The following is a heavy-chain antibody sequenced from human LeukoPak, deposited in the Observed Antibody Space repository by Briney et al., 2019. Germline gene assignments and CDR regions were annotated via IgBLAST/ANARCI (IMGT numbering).Heavy chain of an antibody. D-gene: IGHD3-9*01. V-gene: IGHV3-23*01. CDR1: GFTFSSYA. J-gene: IGHJ4*02. Sequence: GGSLRLSCAASGFTFSSYAMSWVRQAPGKGLEWVSAISGSGGSTYYADSVKGRFTTSRDNSKNTLYLQMNSLRAEDTAVYYCAKAPVLRYFVDATPSGLFDYWGQGTLVTVSS. CDR3: AKAPVLRYFVDATPSGLFDY. CDR2: ISGSGGST.